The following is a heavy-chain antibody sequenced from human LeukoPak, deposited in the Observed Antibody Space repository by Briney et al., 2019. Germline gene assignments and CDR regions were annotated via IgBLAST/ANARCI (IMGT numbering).Heavy chain of an antibody. J-gene: IGHJ3*02. CDR1: GFTFSNHA. CDR3: GKNIGRYPKGGFDT. V-gene: IGHV3-23*01. D-gene: IGHD3-9*01. CDR2: ISGVSDST. Sequence: GGSLRLSCAASGFTFSNHAMSWVRQVPGKGLEWVSAISGVSDSTYYADSVRGRFTISRDNSKNTLYLQMNGQRAENTAGYCCGKNIGRYPKGGFDTWGQGTMVTASS.